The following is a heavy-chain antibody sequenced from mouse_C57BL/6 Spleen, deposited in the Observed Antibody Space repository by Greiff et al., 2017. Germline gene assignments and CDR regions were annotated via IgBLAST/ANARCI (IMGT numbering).Heavy chain of an antibody. J-gene: IGHJ4*01. CDR1: GYTFTDYE. D-gene: IGHD4-1*01. CDR3: TRWDMDD. Sequence: VQLQQSGAELVRPGASVTLSCKASGYTFTDYEMPWVKQTPVHGLEWIGAIDPETGGTAYNQKFKGKAILTADKSSSTAYMELRSLTSEDSAVYYCTRWDMDDWGKGTSVTVSS. V-gene: IGHV1-15*01. CDR2: IDPETGGT.